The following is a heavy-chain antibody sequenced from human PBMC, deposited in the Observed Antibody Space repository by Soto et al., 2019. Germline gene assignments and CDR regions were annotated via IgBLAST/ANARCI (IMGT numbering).Heavy chain of an antibody. Sequence: PSETLSLTCTVSCDSVSSCIYYWSWIRQPPGKGLEYIGDIYYSGSTNYNPSLKSRVTISLDTSKNQFSLKLSSVTAADTAVYYCARNSMTPINYLDYWGQGTLVTVSS. D-gene: IGHD2-15*01. CDR2: IYYSGST. CDR3: ARNSMTPINYLDY. CDR1: CDSVSSCIYY. J-gene: IGHJ4*02. V-gene: IGHV4-61*01.